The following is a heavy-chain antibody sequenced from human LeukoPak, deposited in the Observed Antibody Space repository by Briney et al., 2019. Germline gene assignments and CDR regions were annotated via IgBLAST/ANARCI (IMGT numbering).Heavy chain of an antibody. D-gene: IGHD3-10*01. CDR2: ISGGGGTT. J-gene: IGHJ4*02. Sequence: GGSLRLSCAASGFTFSDYAMSWVRQAPGKGLECVSGISGGGGTTYYADSVKGRFTISRDNSKNTLYLQMNSPRAEDTAVYYCARALRITMARGLIGYWGQGTLVTVSS. CDR1: GFTFSDYA. V-gene: IGHV3-23*01. CDR3: ARALRITMARGLIGY.